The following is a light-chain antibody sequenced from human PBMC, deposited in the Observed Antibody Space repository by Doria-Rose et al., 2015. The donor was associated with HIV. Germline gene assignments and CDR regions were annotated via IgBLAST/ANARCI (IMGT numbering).Light chain of an antibody. CDR1: SSDVGSYNL. J-gene: IGLJ2*01. V-gene: IGLV2-14*02. CDR3: SSYAGSNVI. Sequence: SGSPGQSITISCTGTSSDVGSYNLVSWYQQHPGKAPKLMIYEVTNRPSGVSSRFSGSKSGNTASLTVSGLQAEDEANYYCSSYAGSNVIFGGGTKLTVL. CDR2: EVT.